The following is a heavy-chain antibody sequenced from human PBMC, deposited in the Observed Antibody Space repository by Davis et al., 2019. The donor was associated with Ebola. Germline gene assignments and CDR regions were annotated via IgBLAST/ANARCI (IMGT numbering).Heavy chain of an antibody. V-gene: IGHV1-3*01. CDR1: GYTFTSYA. CDR2: INAGNGNT. J-gene: IGHJ3*02. Sequence: AASVKVSCKASGYTFTSYAMHWVRQAPGQRLEWMGWINAGNGNTKYSQKFQGRVTITRDTSASTAYMELSSLRSEDTAVYYCARYQLLNGGAFDIWGQGTMVTVSS. CDR3: ARYQLLNGGAFDI. D-gene: IGHD2-2*01.